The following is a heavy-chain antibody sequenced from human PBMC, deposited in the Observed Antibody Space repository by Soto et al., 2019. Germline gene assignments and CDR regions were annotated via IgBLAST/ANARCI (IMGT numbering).Heavy chain of an antibody. V-gene: IGHV3-48*04. CDR3: ARDKSGTYSIDY. Sequence: EVQVVESGGGSVQPGGSLRLSCAASGFTFSRYTMNWVHQAPGKGLEWLSYISGGGGTMSYADSVKGRVTISRDNAKNSLYLQMASLRAEDTAVYYCARDKSGTYSIDYWGQGTLVTVSS. CDR1: GFTFSRYT. CDR2: ISGGGGTM. J-gene: IGHJ4*02. D-gene: IGHD1-26*01.